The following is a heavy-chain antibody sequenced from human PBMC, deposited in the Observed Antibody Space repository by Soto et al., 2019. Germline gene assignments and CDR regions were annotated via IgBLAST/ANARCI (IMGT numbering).Heavy chain of an antibody. Sequence: QVQLQESAPGLVKPSQTLSLTCTVSGGSISSGGYYWSWIRQHPGKGLEWSGYIYYSGSTYYNPYIKSRVTISVDTSKNQCSLKLISVTAAHPAGYYCARLVGCGGLDVGGQGATVNLS. CDR2: IYYSGST. J-gene: IGHJ6*02. CDR3: ARLVGCGGLDV. V-gene: IGHV4-31*03. CDR1: GGSISSGGYY. D-gene: IGHD2-8*02.